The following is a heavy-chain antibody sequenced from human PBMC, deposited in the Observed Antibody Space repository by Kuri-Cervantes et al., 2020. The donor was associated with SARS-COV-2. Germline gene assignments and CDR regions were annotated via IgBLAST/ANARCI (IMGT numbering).Heavy chain of an antibody. CDR1: GYTFTSYY. J-gene: IGHJ4*02. V-gene: IGHV1-18*04. CDR3: ARVNWDVPFTTLDY. D-gene: IGHD1-1*01. CDR2: VSSYTGNT. Sequence: ASVKVSCKASGYTFTSYYMHWVRQAPGQGLEWMGWVSSYTGNTDYAQKFLGRITMTADKSTTTADLELRSLRSDDTAVYYCARVNWDVPFTTLDYWGQGTRVTVYS.